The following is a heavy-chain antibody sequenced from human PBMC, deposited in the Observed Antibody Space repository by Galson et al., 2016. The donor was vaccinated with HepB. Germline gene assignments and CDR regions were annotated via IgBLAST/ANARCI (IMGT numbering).Heavy chain of an antibody. V-gene: IGHV4-61*03. CDR3: TRAPFSSSSWSDY. CDR1: GASVISDTHY. CDR2: IYYTGIT. Sequence: ETLSLTCTVSGASVISDTHYWSWMRQPPGKGLEWIGQIYYTGITNYNPSLMSRVTISVDTSKNHFSLNLTTVTAADTAMYYCTRAPFSSSSWSDYWGQGTLGTVSS. J-gene: IGHJ4*02. D-gene: IGHD6-13*01.